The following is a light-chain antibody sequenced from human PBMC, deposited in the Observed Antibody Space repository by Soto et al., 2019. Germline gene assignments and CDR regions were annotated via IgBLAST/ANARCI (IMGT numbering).Light chain of an antibody. CDR1: QSVSAN. Sequence: EIVMTQSPATLSVSPGERATLSCRASQSVSANLAWYQQKPGQSPRLLIYGASTMATGMPARFRGSGSGTEFTLTISSLQSEDFAVYYCQQYNNWPSTFGQGTRMEIK. V-gene: IGKV3-15*01. J-gene: IGKJ2*01. CDR3: QQYNNWPST. CDR2: GAS.